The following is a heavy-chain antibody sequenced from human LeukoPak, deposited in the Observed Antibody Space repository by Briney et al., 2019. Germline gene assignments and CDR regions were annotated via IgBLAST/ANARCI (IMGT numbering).Heavy chain of an antibody. CDR1: GGSISSGSYY. J-gene: IGHJ4*02. D-gene: IGHD1-26*01. CDR2: IYTSGST. V-gene: IGHV4-61*02. CDR3: ARDPGSGSPDDY. Sequence: PSQTLSLTCTVSGGSISSGSYYWSWIRQPAGKGLEWIGRIYTSGSTNYNPSLKSRVTISVDTSKNQFSLKLSSVTAADTAVYYCARDPGSGSPDDYWGQGTLVTVSS.